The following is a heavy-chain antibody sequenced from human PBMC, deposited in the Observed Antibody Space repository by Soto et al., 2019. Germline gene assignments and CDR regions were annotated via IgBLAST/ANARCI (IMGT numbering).Heavy chain of an antibody. D-gene: IGHD6-19*01. Sequence: PGGSLRLSCAASGFTLSPYWMNWARHAPGKGLEWVANIKQDGSEKYYVDSVRGRIFISRDNAKNSLYLQLNSLRAEDTAVYYCARDGDASGWYHYGMDAWGQGTLVTVSS. CDR2: IKQDGSEK. J-gene: IGHJ6*02. CDR3: ARDGDASGWYHYGMDA. V-gene: IGHV3-7*01. CDR1: GFTLSPYW.